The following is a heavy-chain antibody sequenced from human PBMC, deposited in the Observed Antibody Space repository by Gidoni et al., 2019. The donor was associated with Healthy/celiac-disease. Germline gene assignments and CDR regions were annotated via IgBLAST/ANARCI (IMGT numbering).Heavy chain of an antibody. CDR2: IYYSGST. J-gene: IGHJ5*02. V-gene: IGHV4-30-4*01. CDR1: GGSISSGDYY. Sequence: QVQLQESGPGLVKPSQTLSLTCTVSGGSISSGDYYWSWIRQPPGKGLEWIGYIYYSGSTYYNPSLKSRVTISVDTSKNQFSLKLSSVTAADTAVYYCARELLRDCSSTSCSPDRWFDPWGQGTLVTVSS. D-gene: IGHD2-2*01. CDR3: ARELLRDCSSTSCSPDRWFDP.